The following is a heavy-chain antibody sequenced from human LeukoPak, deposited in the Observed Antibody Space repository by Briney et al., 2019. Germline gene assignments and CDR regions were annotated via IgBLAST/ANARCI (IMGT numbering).Heavy chain of an antibody. J-gene: IGHJ4*02. V-gene: IGHV1-69*02. CDR1: GGTFSSYT. D-gene: IGHD1-26*01. Sequence: SVKVSCKASGGTFSSYTISWVRQAPGQGLEWMGRIIPILGIANYAQKFQGRVTITADESTSTAYMELSSLRSEDTAVYYCARVRGGSYQPLFDYWGQGTLVTVSS. CDR2: IIPILGIA. CDR3: ARVRGGSYQPLFDY.